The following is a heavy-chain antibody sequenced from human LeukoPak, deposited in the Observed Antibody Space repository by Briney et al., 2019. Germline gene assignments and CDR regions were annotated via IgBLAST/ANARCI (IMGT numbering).Heavy chain of an antibody. CDR3: ARGLNSGYYYDLDGFDL. D-gene: IGHD3-22*01. Sequence: GGSLRLSCAASGFTFSDHYMDWVRQAPGKGLEWVGRTRNKATSYTTDYAASVRGRFTISRSDSENSLYLQMNSLKSEDTALYYCARGLNSGYYYDLDGFDLWGQGTMVTVSS. CDR1: GFTFSDHY. J-gene: IGHJ3*01. CDR2: TRNKATSYTT. V-gene: IGHV3-72*01.